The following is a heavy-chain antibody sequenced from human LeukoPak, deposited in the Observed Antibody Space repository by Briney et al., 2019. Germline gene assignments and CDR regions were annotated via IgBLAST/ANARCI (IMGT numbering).Heavy chain of an antibody. Sequence: GGSLRLSCAASGFTFSSYWMSWVRQAPGTGLEWVANIKQDGSETYYVDYVKGRFTISRDNAKNSLYLQMNSLRAEDTAVYYCARIMKDGDSYGAYYYYGMDVWGQGTTVTVSS. CDR3: ARIMKDGDSYGAYYYYGMDV. V-gene: IGHV3-7*04. J-gene: IGHJ6*02. CDR2: IKQDGSET. CDR1: GFTFSSYW. D-gene: IGHD5-18*01.